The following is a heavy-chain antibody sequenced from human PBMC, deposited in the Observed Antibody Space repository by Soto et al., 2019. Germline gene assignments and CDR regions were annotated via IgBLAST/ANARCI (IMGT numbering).Heavy chain of an antibody. CDR2: ISSSTRTR. CDR1: GFTFSSYS. V-gene: IGHV3-48*01. J-gene: IGHJ4*02. Sequence: GGSLRLSCAASGFTFSSYSMNWVRQVPGKGLEWVSYISSSTRTRYYADSVKGRFTISRDNAKNSLYLQMNSLRAEDTAVYYCARGGPIAAQPWPFDYWGQGTLVTVSS. CDR3: ARGGPIAAQPWPFDY. D-gene: IGHD6-6*01.